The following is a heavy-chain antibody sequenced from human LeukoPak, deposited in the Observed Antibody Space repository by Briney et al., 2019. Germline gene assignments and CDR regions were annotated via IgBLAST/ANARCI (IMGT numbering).Heavy chain of an antibody. V-gene: IGHV4-39*07. CDR2: ISSSGST. CDR3: ARGVVAAPTNFDY. D-gene: IGHD2-15*01. J-gene: IGHJ4*02. Sequence: SETLSLTCTVSGGSISSSSYYWGWIRQPPGKGLEWIGSISSSGSTNYNPSLKSRVTISVDTSKNQFSLKLSSVTAADTAVYYCARGVVAAPTNFDYWGQGTLVTVSS. CDR1: GGSISSSSYY.